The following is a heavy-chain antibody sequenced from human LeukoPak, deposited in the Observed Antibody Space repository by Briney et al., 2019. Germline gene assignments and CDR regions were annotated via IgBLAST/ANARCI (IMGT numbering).Heavy chain of an antibody. D-gene: IGHD1-26*01. J-gene: IGHJ4*02. CDR1: GYTFTSYA. CDR3: ARGHFRVGATFLGY. V-gene: IGHV1-2*02. CDR2: ITPSGGT. Sequence: ASVKVSCKASGYTFTSYAIHWARQAPGQGLEWMGWITPSGGTNYPQKFQGRVAITWDTSITTAYMDLSRLTSDDTAVYYCARGHFRVGATFLGYWGQGTLVTVSS.